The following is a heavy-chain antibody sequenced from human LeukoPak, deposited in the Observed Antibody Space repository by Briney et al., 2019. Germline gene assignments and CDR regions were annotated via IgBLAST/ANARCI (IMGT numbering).Heavy chain of an antibody. CDR1: GFTFSGYW. J-gene: IGHJ6*04. CDR3: ARDRGFGQADV. Sequence: GGSLRLSCAASGFTFSGYWMSWLRQAPGKGLEWVANIKQDGGEKYYVDSVKGRFTISRDNAKNSPYLQMNSLRAEDAAVYYCARDRGFGQADVWGKGTTVTVSS. D-gene: IGHD3-10*01. V-gene: IGHV3-7*01. CDR2: IKQDGGEK.